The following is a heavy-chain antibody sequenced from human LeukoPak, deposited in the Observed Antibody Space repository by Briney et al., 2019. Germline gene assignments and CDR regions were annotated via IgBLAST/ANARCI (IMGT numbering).Heavy chain of an antibody. J-gene: IGHJ3*02. CDR3: AGGEMATVSPAFDI. CDR1: GGSISSYY. D-gene: IGHD5-24*01. V-gene: IGHV4-59*01. Sequence: PSETLSLTCTVSGGSISSYYWSWIRQPPGKGLEWIGYIYYSGRTNYNPSLKSRVTISVDTSKNQFSLKLSSVTAADTAVYYCAGGEMATVSPAFDIWGQGTMVTVSS. CDR2: IYYSGRT.